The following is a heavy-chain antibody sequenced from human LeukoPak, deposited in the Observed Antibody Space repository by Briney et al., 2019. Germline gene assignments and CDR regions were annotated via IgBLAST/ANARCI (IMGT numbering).Heavy chain of an antibody. J-gene: IGHJ4*02. Sequence: ASVKVSCKASGYTFTSYDINWVRQATGQGLEWMGWMNPNSGNTGYAQKFQGRVTMTRNTSISTAYMELSSLRSEDTAVYYCARGELAVAGTGFDYWGQGTLVTVSS. D-gene: IGHD6-19*01. V-gene: IGHV1-8*01. CDR1: GYTFTSYD. CDR3: ARGELAVAGTGFDY. CDR2: MNPNSGNT.